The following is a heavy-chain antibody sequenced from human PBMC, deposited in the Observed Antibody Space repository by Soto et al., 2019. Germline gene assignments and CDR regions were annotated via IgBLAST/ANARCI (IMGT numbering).Heavy chain of an antibody. CDR2: IYYSGTT. CDR1: GGSISSYY. D-gene: IGHD5-12*01. J-gene: IGHJ3*02. V-gene: IGHV4-59*01. Sequence: QVQLQESGPGLVKPSETLSLTCTVSGGSISSYYWSWIRQPPGKGLEWIGYIYYSGTTNYNPSLKSRVTISVDTSKSQFSLKLTSVTAADTAVYYCARAPHRSGHGPPNAFDIWGQGTMVTVSS. CDR3: ARAPHRSGHGPPNAFDI.